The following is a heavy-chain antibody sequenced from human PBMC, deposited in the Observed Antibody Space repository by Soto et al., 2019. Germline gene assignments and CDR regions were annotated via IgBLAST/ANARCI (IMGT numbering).Heavy chain of an antibody. CDR3: ARASRVTIFGVVIIAPYYFDY. J-gene: IGHJ4*02. CDR1: GFTFSSYW. D-gene: IGHD3-3*01. V-gene: IGHV3-7*03. CDR2: IKQDGSEK. Sequence: EVQLVESGGGLVQPGGSLRLSCAASGFTFSSYWMSWVRQAPGKGLEWVAYIKQDGSEKYYVDSVKGRFTISRDNAKNSLYLQMNSLRAEDTAVYYCARASRVTIFGVVIIAPYYFDYWGQGTLVTVSS.